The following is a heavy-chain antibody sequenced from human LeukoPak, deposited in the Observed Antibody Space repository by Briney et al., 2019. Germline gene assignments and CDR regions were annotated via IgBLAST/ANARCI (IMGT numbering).Heavy chain of an antibody. CDR3: AKTYYDILTGYGGPYYMDV. D-gene: IGHD3-9*01. CDR2: IYYSGST. V-gene: IGHV4-59*01. CDR1: GGSISSYY. J-gene: IGHJ6*03. Sequence: PSETLSLTCTVSGGSISSYYWSWIRQPPGKGLEWIGYIYYSGSTNYNPSLKSRVTISVDTSKNQFSLKLSSVTAADTAVYYCAKTYYDILTGYGGPYYMDVWGKETTVTVSS.